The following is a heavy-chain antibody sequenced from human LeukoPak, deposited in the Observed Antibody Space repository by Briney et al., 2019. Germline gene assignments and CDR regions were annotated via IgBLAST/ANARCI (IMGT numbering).Heavy chain of an antibody. J-gene: IGHJ4*02. CDR3: HYIWGSYRYAAVDY. CDR1: GGSISSYY. D-gene: IGHD3-16*02. V-gene: IGHV4-59*04. Sequence: SETLSLTCTVSGGSISSYYWGWIRQPPGKGPEWIGHISYSGTTFYNPSLKSRVTISLDTSKSLFTLELSSLTAADTAIYYCHYIWGSYRYAAVDYWGQGTRVTVSS. CDR2: ISYSGTT.